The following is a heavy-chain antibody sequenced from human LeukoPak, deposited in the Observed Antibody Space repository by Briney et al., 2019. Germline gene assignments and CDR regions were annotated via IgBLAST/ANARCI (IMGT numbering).Heavy chain of an antibody. CDR3: ASPGCSSTSCYASFDY. Sequence: SVKVSCKASGGTFSSYAISWVRQAPGQGLEWMGGIIPIFGTANYAQKFQGRVTITTDESTSTAYMELSSLRSEDTAVYYWASPGCSSTSCYASFDYWGQGTLVTVSS. CDR1: GGTFSSYA. D-gene: IGHD2-2*01. V-gene: IGHV1-69*05. CDR2: IIPIFGTA. J-gene: IGHJ4*02.